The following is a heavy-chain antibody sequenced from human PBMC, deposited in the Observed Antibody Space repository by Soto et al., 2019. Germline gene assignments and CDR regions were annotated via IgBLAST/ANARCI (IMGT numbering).Heavy chain of an antibody. CDR2: IYYSGST. CDR1: GGSISSYY. CDR3: ARAGGSGYDYVQQWRLWWFDP. V-gene: IGHV4-59*01. D-gene: IGHD5-12*01. Sequence: QVQLQESGPGLVKPSETLSLTCTVSGGSISSYYWSWIRQPPGKGLEWLGYIYYSGSTNYNPSLNCRVTISVDTSMTLFYMKLSSVTAADTAVYYCARAGGSGYDYVQQWRLWWFDPWGQGTLVTVSS. J-gene: IGHJ5*02.